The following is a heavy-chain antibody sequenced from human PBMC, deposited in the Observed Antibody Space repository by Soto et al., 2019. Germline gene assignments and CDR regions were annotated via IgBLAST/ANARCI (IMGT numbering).Heavy chain of an antibody. J-gene: IGHJ6*02. CDR1: GFTLGRYS. V-gene: IGHV3-21*06. CDR2: ICTSSTYI. Sequence: EVQLVESGGGLGKPGGSLRLSCAASGFTLGRYSMDWVRQAPGMGLEWVSSICTSSTYIYYADSVKGRFSISRDNAKNSRYLQMNSLRAEDTAVYYCVRALPRLLSPEYYYYCGMDVWGQGTTVTVSS. CDR3: VRALPRLLSPEYYYYCGMDV. D-gene: IGHD3-3*01.